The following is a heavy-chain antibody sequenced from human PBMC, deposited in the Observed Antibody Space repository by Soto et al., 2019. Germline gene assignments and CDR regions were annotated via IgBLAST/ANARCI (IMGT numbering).Heavy chain of an antibody. V-gene: IGHV4-39*01. Sequence: PSETLSLTCTVSGGSISSSGYYWAWLRQPPGRGLEWIGSIYYNGDTYFYPSLKSRVTISVDTSKNQFSLKLTSVTAADTALYFCARGGKYYQQETYFFGYWGQESLVTVSS. CDR3: ARGGKYYQQETYFFGY. CDR1: GGSISSSGYY. D-gene: IGHD3-16*01. CDR2: IYYNGDT. J-gene: IGHJ4*01.